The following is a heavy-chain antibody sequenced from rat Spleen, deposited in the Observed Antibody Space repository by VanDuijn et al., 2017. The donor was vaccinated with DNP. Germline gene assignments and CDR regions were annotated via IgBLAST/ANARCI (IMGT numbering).Heavy chain of an antibody. CDR1: GYSITSNY. J-gene: IGHJ2*01. V-gene: IGHV3-1*01. CDR3: AISIFDYSNYIPFDY. D-gene: IGHD1-2*01. Sequence: EVQLQESGPGLVKPSQSLSLTCSVTGYSITSNYWGWIRKFPGDKMEWMGYISYSGSTGYHPSLKSRISITRDTSKNQFFLHLNSVTTEDTATYYCAISIFDYSNYIPFDYWGQGVMVTVSS. CDR2: ISYSGST.